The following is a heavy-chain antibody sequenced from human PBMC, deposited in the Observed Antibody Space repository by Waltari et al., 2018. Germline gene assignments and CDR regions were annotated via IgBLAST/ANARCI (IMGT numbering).Heavy chain of an antibody. CDR3: AHSTREVVVVAGISEDHYYYYGMDV. CDR2: IYWNDDK. V-gene: IGHV2-5*01. CDR1: GFSLSTSGVG. J-gene: IGHJ6*02. D-gene: IGHD2-15*01. Sequence: QITLKESGPTLVKPTQPLTLTCTFSGFSLSTSGVGVGCIRQPPGKALEWRALIYWNDDKRYSPSLKSRLTITKDTSKNQVVLTMTNMDPVDTATYCCAHSTREVVVVAGISEDHYYYYGMDVWGQGTTVTVSS.